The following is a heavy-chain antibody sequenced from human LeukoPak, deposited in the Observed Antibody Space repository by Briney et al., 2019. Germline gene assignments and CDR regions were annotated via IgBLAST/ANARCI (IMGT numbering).Heavy chain of an antibody. J-gene: IGHJ3*02. V-gene: IGHV1-69*05. D-gene: IGHD3-10*01. CDR2: ITPIFHTT. CDR3: ASPVGFKYGSDDFAI. CDR1: GDTFSNYA. Sequence: SVKVSCKASGDTFSNYAINWVRQAPGQGLEWMGGITPIFHTTNYAQKFQGRVTITTDESTSTAYMELSSLGSEDTAVYYCASPVGFKYGSDDFAIWGQGTLVTVSS.